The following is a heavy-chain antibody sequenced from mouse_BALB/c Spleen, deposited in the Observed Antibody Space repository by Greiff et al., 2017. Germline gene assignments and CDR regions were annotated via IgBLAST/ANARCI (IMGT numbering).Heavy chain of an antibody. V-gene: IGHV5-4*02. J-gene: IGHJ3*01. CDR1: GFTFSDYY. CDR2: ISDGGSYT. CDR3: ARERAYYRYDDGAWFAD. D-gene: IGHD2-14*01. Sequence: EVQVVESGGGLVKPGGSLKLSCAASGFTFSDYYMYWVRQTPEKRLEWVATISDGGSYTYYPDSVKGRFTISRDNAKNNLYLQMSSLKSEDTAMYYCARERAYYRYDDGAWFADWGQGTLVTVSA.